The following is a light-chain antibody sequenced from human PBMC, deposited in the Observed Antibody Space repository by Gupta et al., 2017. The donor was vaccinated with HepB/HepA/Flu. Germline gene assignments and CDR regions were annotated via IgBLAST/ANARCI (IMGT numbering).Light chain of an antibody. CDR2: NVS. Sequence: QSALTQPAPVSGSPGPSITISCTSTRSDVGDYKSVSWYQQHPGKAPKLLISNVSNRPSGVSNRFSGSKSGNTASLTISGLQAEDEADYYCSSFTYTMTLVVFGGGTKVTVL. J-gene: IGLJ2*01. CDR3: SSFTYTMTLVV. CDR1: RSDVGDYKS. V-gene: IGLV2-14*01.